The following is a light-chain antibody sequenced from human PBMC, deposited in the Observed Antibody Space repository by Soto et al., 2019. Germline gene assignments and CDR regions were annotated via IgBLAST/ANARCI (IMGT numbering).Light chain of an antibody. V-gene: IGKV1-5*03. CDR3: QQYNSYSG. Sequence: DIQMTQSPSTLSASVGDRVTITCRASQSISSWLAWYQQKPGKAPKLLIYKASSLESGVPSRFRGSGSGTEFTLTISSLQPDDFATYYCQQYNSYSGFGQGTKVEIK. J-gene: IGKJ1*01. CDR2: KAS. CDR1: QSISSW.